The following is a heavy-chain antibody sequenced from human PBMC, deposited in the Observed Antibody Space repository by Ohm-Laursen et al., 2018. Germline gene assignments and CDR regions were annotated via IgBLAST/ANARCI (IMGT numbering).Heavy chain of an antibody. CDR2: ISSSGGST. CDR3: VRDLRDGYNDHLFDY. J-gene: IGHJ4*02. Sequence: SLRLSCAAPGFTFSDYYMSWVRQAPGKGLEWVSAISSSGGSTYYADSVKGRFTISRDNSKSTLYLQMSSLRAEDTAVYYCVRDLRDGYNDHLFDYWGQGTLVTVSS. V-gene: IGHV3-23*01. D-gene: IGHD5-24*01. CDR1: GFTFSDYY.